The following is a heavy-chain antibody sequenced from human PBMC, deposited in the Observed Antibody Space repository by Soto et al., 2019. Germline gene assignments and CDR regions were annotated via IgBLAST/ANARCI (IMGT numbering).Heavy chain of an antibody. J-gene: IGHJ6*02. D-gene: IGHD3-22*01. CDR3: ARDNFYYDSSGYTGPLYYYYGMDV. V-gene: IGHV1-2*04. CDR2: INPNSGGT. Sequence: ASVKVSCKASGYTFTGYYMHWVRQAPGQGLEWMGWINPNSGGTNYAQKFQGWVTMTRDTSISTAYMELSRLRSDDTAVYYCARDNFYYDSSGYTGPLYYYYGMDVWGQGTTVTVSS. CDR1: GYTFTGYY.